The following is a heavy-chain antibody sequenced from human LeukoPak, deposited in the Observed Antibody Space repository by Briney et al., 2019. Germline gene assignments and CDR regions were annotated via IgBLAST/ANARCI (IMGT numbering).Heavy chain of an antibody. J-gene: IGHJ3*02. V-gene: IGHV2-5*02. CDR2: IYWVDDK. CDR3: AHRRPTEGLWFGELLGTFENDAFDI. D-gene: IGHD3-10*01. Sequence: SGPTLVKPTQTLTLTCTFSGFSLSTSGVGVGWIRQPPGKALEWLALIYWVDDKRYSPSLKSRLTITKDTSKNQVVLTMTNMDPVDTATYYCAHRRPTEGLWFGELLGTFENDAFDIWGQGTMVTVSS. CDR1: GFSLSTSGVG.